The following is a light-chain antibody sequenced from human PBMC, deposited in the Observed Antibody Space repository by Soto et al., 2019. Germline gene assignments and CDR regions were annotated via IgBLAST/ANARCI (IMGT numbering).Light chain of an antibody. V-gene: IGKV3-11*01. CDR3: QQRSNWLT. CDR1: QSVSSN. CDR2: GAS. J-gene: IGKJ4*01. Sequence: IVMSQSPATLSVSTGEKATLSCRASQSVSSNLAWYQQIPGQAPRLLIYGASTRATRIPARFSGSGSGTDFTLTISSLEPEDFAVYYCQQRSNWLTFGGGTKVDIK.